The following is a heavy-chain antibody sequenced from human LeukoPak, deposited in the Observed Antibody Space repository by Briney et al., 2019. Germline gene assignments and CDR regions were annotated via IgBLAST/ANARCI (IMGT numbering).Heavy chain of an antibody. CDR1: GGSISSHY. J-gene: IGHJ4*02. V-gene: IGHV4-59*11. Sequence: KPSETLSLTCTVSGGSISSHYWSWVRQPPGKGLEWIGYVLDNMRTKDNPSLNSRFTLSADTSKNQFSLRLTSVTAADTAVYYCATIKRGNIFGFFDFWGQGILVTVSS. CDR2: VLDNMRT. D-gene: IGHD5-18*01. CDR3: ATIKRGNIFGFFDF.